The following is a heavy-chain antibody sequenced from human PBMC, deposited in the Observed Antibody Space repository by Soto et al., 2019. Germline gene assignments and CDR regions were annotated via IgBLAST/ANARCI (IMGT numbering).Heavy chain of an antibody. CDR3: AGRFGYCSCESCLHV. V-gene: IGHV5-51*03. CDR1: GFTFSNHW. CDR2: IYGGDSDT. J-gene: IGHJ6*04. D-gene: IGHD2-15*01. Sequence: VQLVQSGAEVKKSGESLKISCKGSGFTFSNHWIAWLRQMPGRGLEWMGIIYGGDSDTRYSPSFQGQVTISADKSINTVYLQWRSLKASDTAMYFCAGRFGYCSCESCLHVWGGGTTVTVSS.